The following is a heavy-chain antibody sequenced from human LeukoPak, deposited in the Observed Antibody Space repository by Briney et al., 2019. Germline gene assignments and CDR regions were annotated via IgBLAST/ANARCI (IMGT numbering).Heavy chain of an antibody. CDR1: GFTFSSYA. Sequence: PGGSLRLSCAASGFTFSSYAMSWVRQAPGKGLEWVSVINNFGGSTFYADSVKGRFTISRDNSKSTLYLQMNSLRAEDTAVYYCARYWNDRYFDYWGRGTLVTVSS. V-gene: IGHV3-23*01. D-gene: IGHD1-1*01. J-gene: IGHJ4*02. CDR2: INNFGGST. CDR3: ARYWNDRYFDY.